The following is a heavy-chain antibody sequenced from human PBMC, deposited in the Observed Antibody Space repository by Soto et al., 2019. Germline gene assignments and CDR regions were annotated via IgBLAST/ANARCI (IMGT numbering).Heavy chain of an antibody. J-gene: IGHJ4*02. Sequence: PGGSLRLSCAASGFTFSSYGMHWVRQAPGKGLEWVAVISYDGSNKYYADSVKGRFTISRDNSKNTRYLQMNSLRAEDTAVYYCQKLAVDVTPDYWGPGTLVTVSS. CDR2: ISYDGSNK. CDR1: GFTFSSYG. CDR3: QKLAVDVTPDY. D-gene: IGHD6-19*01. V-gene: IGHV3-30*18.